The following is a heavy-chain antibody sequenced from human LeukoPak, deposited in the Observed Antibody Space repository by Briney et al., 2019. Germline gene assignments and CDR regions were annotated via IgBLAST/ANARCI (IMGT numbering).Heavy chain of an antibody. CDR1: GFTFSSYG. Sequence: PGGSLRLSCAASGFTFSSYGMSWVRQAPGKGLEWVSSIGGSGVSTYYADSVKGRFTISRDNSKNTLYLQMNSLRPEDTAVYYCAPLAEADDYFDYWGQGTLVTVSS. D-gene: IGHD6-19*01. V-gene: IGHV3-23*01. J-gene: IGHJ4*02. CDR3: APLAEADDYFDY. CDR2: IGGSGVST.